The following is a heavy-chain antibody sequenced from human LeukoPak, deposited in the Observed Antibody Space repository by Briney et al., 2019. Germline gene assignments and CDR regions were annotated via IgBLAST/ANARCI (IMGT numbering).Heavy chain of an antibody. J-gene: IGHJ5*02. CDR3: ARRYCSSTSCHNWFDP. Sequence: GESLKISCKGSGYTFTNYWIAWVRQMPGKGLEWMGIIYPGDSDTRYSPSFQGQVTISADKSISTAYLQWSSLKASDTAMYYCARRYCSSTSCHNWFDPGAREPWSPSPQ. CDR2: IYPGDSDT. D-gene: IGHD2-2*01. CDR1: GYTFTNYW. V-gene: IGHV5-51*01.